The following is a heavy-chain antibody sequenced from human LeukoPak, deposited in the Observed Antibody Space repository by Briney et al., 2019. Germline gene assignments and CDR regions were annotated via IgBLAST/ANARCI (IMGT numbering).Heavy chain of an antibody. CDR2: ISSSGNTI. Sequence: GGSLRLSCAASGFTFSNYEMNWVRQAPGKGLEWVSYISSSGNTIYYADSVKGRFTISRDNAKNTLYLQMNSLRAEDTAVYYCARTFGELTFDYWGQGTLVTVSS. D-gene: IGHD3-10*01. CDR3: ARTFGELTFDY. V-gene: IGHV3-48*03. J-gene: IGHJ4*02. CDR1: GFTFSNYE.